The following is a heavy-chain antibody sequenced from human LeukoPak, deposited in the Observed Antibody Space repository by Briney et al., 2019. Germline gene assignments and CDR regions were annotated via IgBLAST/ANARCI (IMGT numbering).Heavy chain of an antibody. Sequence: PGRSLRLSCAASGFTFSSYGMHWVRQAPGKGLEWVAVMWYDRSNKYYADSVKGRFTISGDNSKNTLYLQMHSLRAEDTAVYYCARDEVTTPRDWGQGTLVTVSS. V-gene: IGHV3-33*01. CDR1: GFTFSSYG. D-gene: IGHD4-17*01. J-gene: IGHJ4*02. CDR3: ARDEVTTPRD. CDR2: MWYDRSNK.